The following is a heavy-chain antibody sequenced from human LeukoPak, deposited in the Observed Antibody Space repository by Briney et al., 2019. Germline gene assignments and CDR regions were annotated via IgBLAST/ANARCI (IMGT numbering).Heavy chain of an antibody. CDR3: ARPAPGFGEFPTDY. CDR2: INPSGGST. Sequence: GASVKVSCKASGYTFTSYHMHWVRQAPGQGLEWMGIINPSGGSTRYAQKVQGRVIMTRDTSTSTVYMELNSLRAEDTAVYYCARPAPGFGEFPTDYWGQGTLVSVSS. J-gene: IGHJ4*02. D-gene: IGHD3-10*01. CDR1: GYTFTSYH. V-gene: IGHV1-46*01.